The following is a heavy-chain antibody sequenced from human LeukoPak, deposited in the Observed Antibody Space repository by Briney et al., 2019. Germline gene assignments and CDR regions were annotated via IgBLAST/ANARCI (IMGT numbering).Heavy chain of an antibody. J-gene: IGHJ3*02. Sequence: GGSLRLSCAASGFTFSSYSMNWVRQAPGKGLEWVSYISSSSTIYYADSVKGRFTISRDNAKNSLYLQMNSLRAEDTAVYYCARETYDFWSGPHAFDIWGQGTMVTVSS. CDR3: ARETYDFWSGPHAFDI. V-gene: IGHV3-48*01. CDR1: GFTFSSYS. CDR2: ISSSSTI. D-gene: IGHD3-3*01.